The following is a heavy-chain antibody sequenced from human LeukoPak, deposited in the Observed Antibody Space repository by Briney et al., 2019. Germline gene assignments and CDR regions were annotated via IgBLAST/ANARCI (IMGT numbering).Heavy chain of an antibody. Sequence: GGSLRLSCAASGFTFSSYAMHWVRQAPGKGLEYVSAISSNGGSTYYANSVKGRFTISRDNSKNTLYLQMGSLRAEDMAVYYCARGPLWSGYTPFDYWGQGTLVTVSS. CDR2: ISSNGGST. CDR3: ARGPLWSGYTPFDY. J-gene: IGHJ4*02. V-gene: IGHV3-64*01. CDR1: GFTFSSYA. D-gene: IGHD3-3*01.